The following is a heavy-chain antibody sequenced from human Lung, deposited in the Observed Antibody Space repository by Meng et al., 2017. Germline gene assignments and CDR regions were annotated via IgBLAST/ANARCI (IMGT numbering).Heavy chain of an antibody. V-gene: IGHV3-15*01. D-gene: IGHD3-22*01. J-gene: IGHJ4*02. CDR1: GFTFRHAW. CDR3: QWLSTHPPDC. Sequence: VQVVGSWGGLVEPGWSLRLSCATSGFTFRHAWMSWVRQTPGKGLEWLGRIKSKTDGETTDYAAPVKGRFSISRDDAKNTLYLQMNSLKTEDTAVYYCQWLSTHPPDCWGQGTLVTVSS. CDR2: IKSKTDGETT.